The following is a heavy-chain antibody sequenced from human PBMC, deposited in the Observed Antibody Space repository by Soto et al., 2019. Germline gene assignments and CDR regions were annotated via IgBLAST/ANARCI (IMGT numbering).Heavy chain of an antibody. D-gene: IGHD3-10*01. CDR1: GYTLTTYG. V-gene: IGHV1-18*04. CDR2: ISGNNVRR. CDR3: ARDQRELLGRFDP. Sequence: GASVKVSCKASGYTLTTYGVSWVRQAPGQGLEWMGWISGNNVRRGYAQKFQGRVTMSIDTSTRAVYMELTSLTSDDTAVYYCARDQRELLGRFDPWGQGTLVTVSS. J-gene: IGHJ5*02.